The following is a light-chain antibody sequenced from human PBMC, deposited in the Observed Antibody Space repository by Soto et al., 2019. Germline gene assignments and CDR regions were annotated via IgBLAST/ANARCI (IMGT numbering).Light chain of an antibody. Sequence: QSVLTQPRSLSGSPGQSVTTSCTGTISDVGRYDYVSWYQQHPGKAPKLIIYDVSERPSGVPDRFSGSKFGNTASLTISGLQAEDEADYSCCSFAGSHTYVYGTGTKVTVL. J-gene: IGLJ1*01. CDR2: DVS. CDR1: ISDVGRYDY. V-gene: IGLV2-11*01. CDR3: CSFAGSHTYV.